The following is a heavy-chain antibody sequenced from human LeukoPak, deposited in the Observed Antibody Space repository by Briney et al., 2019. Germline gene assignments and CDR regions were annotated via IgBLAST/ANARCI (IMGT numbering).Heavy chain of an antibody. CDR1: GFTLSSYA. D-gene: IGHD2-21*01. Sequence: GGSLTLSCAASGFTLSSYAMSWLRQAPGKGLDWVSAISDSGNTYHADSVKGRFTISKDSYKNTLFLQINRLRPEDAAVYYCAKAPVTTCRGAYCYPFDYWGQGTLVTVSS. CDR3: AKAPVTTCRGAYCYPFDY. J-gene: IGHJ4*02. V-gene: IGHV3-23*01. CDR2: ISDSGNT.